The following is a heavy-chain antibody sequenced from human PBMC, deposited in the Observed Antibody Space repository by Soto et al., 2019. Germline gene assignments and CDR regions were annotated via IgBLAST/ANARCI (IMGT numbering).Heavy chain of an antibody. CDR3: AKDLRTTISDYGMDV. V-gene: IGHV3-30*18. Sequence: PGGSLRLSCVASGFTFGGHGMHWVRQAPGKGLEWVAVISYDETNKHYVDSVKGRFTISRDNSKSILYLQMNRLRPEDTAVYKCAKDLRTTISDYGMDVWGQGTTVTVS. CDR1: GFTFGGHG. J-gene: IGHJ6*02. CDR2: ISYDETNK.